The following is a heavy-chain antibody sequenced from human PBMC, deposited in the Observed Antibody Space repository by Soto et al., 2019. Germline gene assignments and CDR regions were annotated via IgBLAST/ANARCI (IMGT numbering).Heavy chain of an antibody. CDR3: ARGRTVTTPHLLLDFAY. V-gene: IGHV1-69*01. CDR1: GGTFSSYA. J-gene: IGHJ4*02. D-gene: IGHD4-17*01. CDR2: IIPIFGTA. Sequence: QVQLVQSGAEVKKPGSSVKVSCKASGGTFSSYAISWVRQAPGQGLEWMGGIIPIFGTANYAQKFLGRVTITADESTSPAYMELSSLRSDDTAVYYCARGRTVTTPHLLLDFAYWGQGTMVTVSS.